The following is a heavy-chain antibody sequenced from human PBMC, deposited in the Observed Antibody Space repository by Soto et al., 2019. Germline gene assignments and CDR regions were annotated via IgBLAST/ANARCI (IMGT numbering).Heavy chain of an antibody. J-gene: IGHJ4*02. V-gene: IGHV4-31*03. CDR1: GGSISSGGYY. D-gene: IGHD3-16*02. CDR2: IYYSGST. Sequence: QVQLQESGPGLVKPSQTLSLTCTVSGGSISSGGYYWSWIRQHPGKGLEWIGYIYYSGSTYYNPSLKSRVTISVDTSKNQFSLKLSSVTAADTAVYYCARANYDYVWGSYRSGGHFDYWGQGTLVTVSS. CDR3: ARANYDYVWGSYRSGGHFDY.